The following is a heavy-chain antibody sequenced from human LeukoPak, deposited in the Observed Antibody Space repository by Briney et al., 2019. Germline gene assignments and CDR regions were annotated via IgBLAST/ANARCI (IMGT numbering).Heavy chain of an antibody. Sequence: SETLSLTCTGSGGSISSYYWSWIRQPPGKGLEWIGYIYYSGSTNYNPSLKSRVTISVDTSKNQFSLKLSSVTAADTAVYYCARSPDTAMVPYFDYWGQGTLVTVSS. J-gene: IGHJ4*02. D-gene: IGHD5-18*01. CDR1: GGSISSYY. CDR2: IYYSGST. CDR3: ARSPDTAMVPYFDY. V-gene: IGHV4-59*08.